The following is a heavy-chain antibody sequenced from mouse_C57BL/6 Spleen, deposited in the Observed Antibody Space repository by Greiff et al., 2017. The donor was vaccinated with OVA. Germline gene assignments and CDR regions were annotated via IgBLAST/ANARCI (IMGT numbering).Heavy chain of an antibody. CDR1: GYSFTGYY. CDR2: INPSTGGT. D-gene: IGHD1-1*01. CDR3: ARSHYGSSNAMDY. V-gene: IGHV1-42*01. J-gene: IGHJ4*01. Sequence: EVQLQQSGPELVKPGASVKISCKASGYSFTGYYMNWVKQSPEKSLEWIGEINPSTGGTTYNQKFKAKATLTVDKSSSTAYMQLKSLTSEDSAVYYCARSHYGSSNAMDYWGQGTSVTVSS.